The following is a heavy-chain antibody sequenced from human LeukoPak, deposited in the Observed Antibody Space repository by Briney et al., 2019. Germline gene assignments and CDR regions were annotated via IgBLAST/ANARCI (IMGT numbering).Heavy chain of an antibody. CDR3: ARHGGHTGYDPVDY. Sequence: PSETLSLTCAVSGYSISSGYYWAWLRQPPGKGLQYIGSIYHGGSTYYNPSLKSRVTIAVATSKNQFSLRLSSVTAADTAVFYCARHGGHTGYDPVDYWGQGTLVTVSS. CDR2: IYHGGST. CDR1: GYSISSGYY. D-gene: IGHD5-12*01. V-gene: IGHV4-38-2*01. J-gene: IGHJ4*02.